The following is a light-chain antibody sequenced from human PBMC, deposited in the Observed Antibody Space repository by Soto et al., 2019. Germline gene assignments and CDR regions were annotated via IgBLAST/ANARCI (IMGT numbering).Light chain of an antibody. CDR3: QQRSNRPPGIT. CDR1: QSVTKNN. CDR2: GAS. J-gene: IGKJ5*01. Sequence: EIVLTQSPGTLSLSPGERATLSCRASQSVTKNNLNWYQQKPGQAPRLLIYGASIRATGIPARFSGSGSGTDFTLTISSLEPEDFAVYYCQQRSNRPPGITFGQGTRLEIK. V-gene: IGKV3-11*01.